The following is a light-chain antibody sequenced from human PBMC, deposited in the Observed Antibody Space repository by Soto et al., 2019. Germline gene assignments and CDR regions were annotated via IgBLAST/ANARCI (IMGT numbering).Light chain of an antibody. V-gene: IGKV3-15*01. J-gene: IGKJ4*01. Sequence: EIVMTQSPATLSVCPGERATLSCRASQSVRSGYFAWYQQKPGQAPRLLMFRTSSRATGFPARFSGSGSGTEFNLTISSLQSEDFGVYYCQQYNNWPRATFGGGSKVDNK. CDR1: QSVRSGY. CDR2: RTS. CDR3: QQYNNWPRAT.